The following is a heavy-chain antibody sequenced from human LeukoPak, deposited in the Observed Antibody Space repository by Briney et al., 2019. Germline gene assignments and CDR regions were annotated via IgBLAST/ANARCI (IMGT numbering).Heavy chain of an antibody. D-gene: IGHD3-22*01. Sequence: GGSLRLSCAASGFTFNSYSMNWVRQAPGKGLEWVSSISSSSSSIYYADSVKGRFTISRDNAKNTLYLQMNSLRAEDTAVYYCAKDTYYYDSSGYYLVWGQGTLVTVSS. CDR1: GFTFNSYS. J-gene: IGHJ4*02. V-gene: IGHV3-21*01. CDR2: ISSSSSSI. CDR3: AKDTYYYDSSGYYLV.